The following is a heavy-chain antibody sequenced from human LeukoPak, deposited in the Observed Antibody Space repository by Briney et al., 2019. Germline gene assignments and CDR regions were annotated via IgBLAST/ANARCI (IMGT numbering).Heavy chain of an antibody. CDR1: GGSISSSSYY. CDR3: ARQGSLPRYNWFDP. D-gene: IGHD1-26*01. CDR2: IYYSGST. V-gene: IGHV4-39*01. Sequence: SETLSLTCTVSGGSISSSSYYWGWIRQPPGKGLEWIGSIYYSGSTYYNPSLKSRVTISVDTSKNQFSLKLSSVTAADTAVYYCARQGSLPRYNWFDPWGQGTLVTVSS. J-gene: IGHJ5*02.